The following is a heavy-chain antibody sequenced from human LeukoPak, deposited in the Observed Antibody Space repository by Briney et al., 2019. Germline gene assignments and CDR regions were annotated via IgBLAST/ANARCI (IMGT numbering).Heavy chain of an antibody. D-gene: IGHD4-17*01. V-gene: IGHV3-23*01. CDR2: ISGSGGST. CDR3: AKGEDYGDYDRRNWFDP. Sequence: GGSLRLSCAASGFTFSSYAMSWVRQAPGKGMEWVSAISGSGGSTYYADSVKGRFTISRDNSKNTLYLQMNSLRAEDTAVYYCAKGEDYGDYDRRNWFDPWGQGTLVTVSS. J-gene: IGHJ5*02. CDR1: GFTFSSYA.